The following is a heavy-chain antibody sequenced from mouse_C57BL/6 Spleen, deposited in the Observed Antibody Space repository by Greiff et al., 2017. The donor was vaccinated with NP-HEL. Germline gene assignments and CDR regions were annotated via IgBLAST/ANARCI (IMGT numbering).Heavy chain of an antibody. J-gene: IGHJ2*01. CDR2: ISYDGSN. CDR3: ARGYGNYEDYFDY. D-gene: IGHD2-1*01. V-gene: IGHV3-6*01. CDR1: GYSITSGYY. Sequence: EVQLQESGPGLVKPSQSLSLTCSVTGYSITSGYYWNWIRQFPGNKLEWMGYISYDGSNNYNPSLKNRISITRDTSKNQFFLKLNSVTTEDTATYYCARGYGNYEDYFDYWGQGTTLTVSS.